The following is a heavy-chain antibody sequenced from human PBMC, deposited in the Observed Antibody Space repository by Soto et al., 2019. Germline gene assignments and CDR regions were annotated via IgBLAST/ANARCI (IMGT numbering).Heavy chain of an antibody. J-gene: IGHJ5*02. CDR2: SKSKTDGGTT. D-gene: IGHD2-2*01. CDR3: TTDRGYCSSTSCPLPHELAANWFDP. CDR1: GFTFSNAW. V-gene: IGHV3-15*01. Sequence: EVQLVESGGGLVKPGGSLRLSCAASGFTFSNAWMSWVRQAPGKGLEWVGRSKSKTDGGTTDYAAPVKGRFTISRDDSKNTMYLQMNSLKTEDTAVYYCTTDRGYCSSTSCPLPHELAANWFDPWGQGTLVTVSS.